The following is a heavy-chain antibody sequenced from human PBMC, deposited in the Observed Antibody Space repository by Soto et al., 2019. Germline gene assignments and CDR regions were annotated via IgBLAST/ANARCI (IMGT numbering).Heavy chain of an antibody. Sequence: GSSVKVSCKASGYTFTGYYMHWVRQAPGQGLEWIGWINPNSGGTNYAQKFQGWVTMTRVTSISTAYMELSRLRSDDTAVYYCASGSILGYYYYGMDVGGEGPTVTVSS. CDR1: GYTFTGYY. D-gene: IGHD1-26*01. J-gene: IGHJ6*04. V-gene: IGHV1-2*04. CDR3: ASGSILGYYYYGMDV. CDR2: INPNSGGT.